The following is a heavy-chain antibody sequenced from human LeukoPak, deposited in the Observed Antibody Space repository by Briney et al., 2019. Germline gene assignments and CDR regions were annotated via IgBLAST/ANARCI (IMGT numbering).Heavy chain of an antibody. V-gene: IGHV6-1*01. D-gene: IGHD6-19*01. Sequence: SQTPSLTCAISGDSVSSNSAAWNWIRQSPSRGLEWLGRTYYRSKWYNDYAVSVKSRITINPDTSKNQFSLQLNSVTPEDTAVYYCARDRQWLVSDYYYYYGMDVWGQGTTVTVSS. CDR1: GDSVSSNSAA. CDR3: ARDRQWLVSDYYYYYGMDV. CDR2: TYYRSKWYN. J-gene: IGHJ6*02.